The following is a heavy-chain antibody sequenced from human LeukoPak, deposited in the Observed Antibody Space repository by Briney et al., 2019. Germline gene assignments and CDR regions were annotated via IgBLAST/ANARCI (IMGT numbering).Heavy chain of an antibody. Sequence: GGSLRLSCAASGFTFSNAWMSWVRQAPGKGLEWVGRIKSKSDGGTRDYAAPVKGRFTVSRDDSKSTLYLQMSSLKTEDTAVYYWGPDAGRLGEPGTGFWGQGTLVTVSS. V-gene: IGHV3-15*01. CDR1: GFTFSNAW. D-gene: IGHD3-16*01. CDR2: IKSKSDGGTR. CDR3: GPDAGRLGEPGTGF. J-gene: IGHJ4*02.